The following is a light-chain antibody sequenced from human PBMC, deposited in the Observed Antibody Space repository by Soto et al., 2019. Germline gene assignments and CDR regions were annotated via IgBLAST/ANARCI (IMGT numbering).Light chain of an antibody. Sequence: DIQMTQSPSTLSASVEDTVTMTCRASHSFSNWLAWYQHKPGKAPKFLIYKASTLESGVPSRFSGSGSGTEFTLTISSLQPDDFATYYCHQYNSYSWTFGQGTKVEIK. CDR3: HQYNSYSWT. J-gene: IGKJ1*01. V-gene: IGKV1-5*03. CDR2: KAS. CDR1: HSFSNW.